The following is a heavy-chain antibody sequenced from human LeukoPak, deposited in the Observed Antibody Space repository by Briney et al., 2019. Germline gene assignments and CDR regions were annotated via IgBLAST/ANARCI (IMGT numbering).Heavy chain of an antibody. D-gene: IGHD3-22*01. CDR2: ISGSGGST. Sequence: PGGSLRLSCAASGFTFSSYAMSWVRQAPGKGLEWVSAISGSGGSTYYADSVKGRFTISRDNSKNTRYLQMNSLRAEDTALYYCARGVYYDSSGYPPGYYYYYMDVWGKGTTVTVSS. J-gene: IGHJ6*03. CDR1: GFTFSSYA. V-gene: IGHV3-23*01. CDR3: ARGVYYDSSGYPPGYYYYYMDV.